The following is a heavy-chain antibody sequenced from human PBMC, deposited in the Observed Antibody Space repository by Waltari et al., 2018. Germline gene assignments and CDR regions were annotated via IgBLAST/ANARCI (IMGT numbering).Heavy chain of an antibody. J-gene: IGHJ6*02. Sequence: QVQLVQSGAEVKKPGASVKVSCKASGYTFTSYDINWVRQATGQGLEWMGWMNPNRGNTGYAQKCQGRVTMTRNTSISTAYMELSSLRSEDTAVYYCARGLVATILHYYYGMDVWGQGTTVTVSS. CDR2: MNPNRGNT. CDR1: GYTFTSYD. CDR3: ARGLVATILHYYYGMDV. V-gene: IGHV1-8*02. D-gene: IGHD5-12*01.